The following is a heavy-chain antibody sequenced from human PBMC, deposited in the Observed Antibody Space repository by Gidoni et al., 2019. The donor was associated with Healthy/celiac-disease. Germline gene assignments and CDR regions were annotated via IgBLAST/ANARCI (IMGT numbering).Heavy chain of an antibody. CDR1: GFTFSSYA. D-gene: IGHD6-13*01. CDR2: ISGSGGST. Sequence: EVQLVESGGGLVQPGGSLRLSCAASGFTFSSYAMSWVRQAPGKGLEWVSAISGSGGSTYYADSGKGRFTISRDNSKNTLYLQMNSLRAEDTAVYYCAKSLGRYSTRSWDYDYWGQGTLVTVSS. CDR3: AKSLGRYSTRSWDYDY. V-gene: IGHV3-23*04. J-gene: IGHJ4*02.